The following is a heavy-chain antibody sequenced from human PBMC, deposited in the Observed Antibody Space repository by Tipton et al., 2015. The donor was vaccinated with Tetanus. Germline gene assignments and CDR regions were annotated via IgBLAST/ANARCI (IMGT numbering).Heavy chain of an antibody. CDR1: GFTFSSFG. J-gene: IGHJ4*02. CDR3: ATGNTLDY. CDR2: ITGSSSYI. Sequence: GSLRLSCAASGFTFSSFGMTWVRQAPGKGLEWVSSITGSSSYIYYADSVKGRFTISRDNAKNSLYLQVNSLRGEDTAVYYCATGNTLDYWGQGTLVTVSS. D-gene: IGHD2-2*02. V-gene: IGHV3-21*01.